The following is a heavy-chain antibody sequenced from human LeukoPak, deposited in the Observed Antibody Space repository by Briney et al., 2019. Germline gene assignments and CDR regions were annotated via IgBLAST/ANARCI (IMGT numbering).Heavy chain of an antibody. D-gene: IGHD5-18*01. V-gene: IGHV4-30-4*08. CDR2: IYYSGST. J-gene: IGHJ4*02. CDR1: GGSISSGDYY. CDR3: ASNVDTAMDFDY. Sequence: SETLSLTCTVSGGSISSGDYYWSWIRQPPGKGLEWIGYIYYSGSTYYNPSLKSRVTISVDTSKNQFSLKLSSVTAADTAVYYCASNVDTAMDFDYWGQGTLVTVSS.